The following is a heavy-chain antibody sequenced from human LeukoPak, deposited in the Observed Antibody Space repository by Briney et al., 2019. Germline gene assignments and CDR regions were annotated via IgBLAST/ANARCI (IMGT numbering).Heavy chain of an antibody. J-gene: IGHJ3*02. CDR3: AREFSGYAFDI. V-gene: IGHV3-30*03. Sequence: GRSLRLSCAASGFTFSSYGIHWVRLAPGKGLEWVAVISDDGTRKYYADSVQGRFTISRDDSKNTLYLQMNSLRAEDMAVYYCAREFSGYAFDIWGQGTMVTVSS. D-gene: IGHD5-12*01. CDR1: GFTFSSYG. CDR2: ISDDGTRK.